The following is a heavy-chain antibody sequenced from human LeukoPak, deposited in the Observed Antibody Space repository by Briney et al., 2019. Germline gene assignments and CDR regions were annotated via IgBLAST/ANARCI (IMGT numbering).Heavy chain of an antibody. CDR1: GYTFTGYH. V-gene: IGHV1-2*02. CDR3: ARLIYDILTGSDY. D-gene: IGHD3-9*01. CDR2: INPNSGGT. J-gene: IGHJ4*02. Sequence: ASVKVSCKASGYTFTGYHMHWVRQAPGQGLKWMGWINPNSGGTNYAQKLQGRVTMTTDTSTSTAYMELRSLRSDDTAVYYCARLIYDILTGSDYWGQGTLVTVSS.